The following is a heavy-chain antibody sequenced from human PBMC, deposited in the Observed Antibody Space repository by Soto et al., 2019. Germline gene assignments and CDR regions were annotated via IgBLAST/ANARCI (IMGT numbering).Heavy chain of an antibody. CDR1: GFTFSSYG. J-gene: IGHJ4*02. Sequence: GGSLRLSCAASGFTFSSYGMHWVRQAPGKGLEWVAVIWYDGSNKYYADSVKGRFTISRDNSKNTLYLQMNSLRAEDTAVYYCAKARTRYSSSSFDYWGQGTLVTVSS. CDR2: IWYDGSNK. CDR3: AKARTRYSSSSFDY. D-gene: IGHD6-6*01. V-gene: IGHV3-33*06.